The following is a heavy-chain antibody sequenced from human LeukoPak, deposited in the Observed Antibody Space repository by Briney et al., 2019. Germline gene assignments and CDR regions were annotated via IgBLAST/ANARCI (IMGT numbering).Heavy chain of an antibody. Sequence: PGGSLRLSCAASGYTFSSYGMHWVRQAPGKGLEWVAVIWYDGSNKYYADSVKGRFTISRDNSKNTLYLQMNSLRAEDTAVYYCPRDSGSYYSDYWGQGTLVTVSS. CDR3: PRDSGSYYSDY. D-gene: IGHD1-26*01. CDR2: IWYDGSNK. CDR1: GYTFSSYG. V-gene: IGHV3-33*01. J-gene: IGHJ4*02.